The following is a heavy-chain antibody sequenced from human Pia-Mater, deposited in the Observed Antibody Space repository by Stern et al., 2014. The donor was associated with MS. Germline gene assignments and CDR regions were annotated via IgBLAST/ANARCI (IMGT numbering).Heavy chain of an antibody. CDR2: MNPNNANT. V-gene: IGHV1-8*01. D-gene: IGHD3-16*01. CDR1: GYTFINYP. J-gene: IGHJ6*02. CDR3: VRGGLSYGYGLDA. Sequence: VQLVESGSQVRKPGASVKVSCQASGYTFINYPLFWVRQATGQGLEWMGWMNPNNANTGHAQKFQGRVTMTRNTSISTAYMELSGLRSDDTAVYYCVRGGLSYGYGLDAWGQGTAVIVSS.